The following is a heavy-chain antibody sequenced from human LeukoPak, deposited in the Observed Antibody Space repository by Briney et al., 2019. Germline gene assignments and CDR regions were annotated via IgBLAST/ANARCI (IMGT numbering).Heavy chain of an antibody. J-gene: IGHJ4*02. CDR3: ARVARAKGPGLAY. CDR2: KSYDGSNK. V-gene: IGHV3-30-3*01. CDR1: GFTFSSYA. Sequence: GRSLRLSCAASGFTFSSYAMHWVRQAPGKGLEWVAVKSYDGSNKYYADSVKGRFTISRDNSKNTLYLQMNSLRAEDTAVYYCARVARAKGPGLAYWGQGTLVTVSS.